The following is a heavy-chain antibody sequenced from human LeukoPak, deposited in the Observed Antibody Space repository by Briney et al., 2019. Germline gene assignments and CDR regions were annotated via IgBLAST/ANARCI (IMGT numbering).Heavy chain of an antibody. D-gene: IGHD6-6*01. V-gene: IGHV7-4-1*02. CDR1: GYTFTTYS. CDR3: ARKQVEPDRYFDY. J-gene: IGHJ4*02. CDR2: INTNTGNP. Sequence: WASVKVSCKASGYTFTTYSLNWVRQAPGQGLEWMGWINTNTGNPSYAQGFTGRFAFSLDTSVSTAFLQISSLEAEDTAVYYCARKQVEPDRYFDYWGQGTLVTVSS.